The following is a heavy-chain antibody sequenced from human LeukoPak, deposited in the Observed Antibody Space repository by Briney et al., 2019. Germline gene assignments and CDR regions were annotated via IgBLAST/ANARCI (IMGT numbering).Heavy chain of an antibody. V-gene: IGHV3-53*01. Sequence: GGSLRLSCAASGFTVSSNYMSWVRQAPGKGLEWVSVIYSDGSTYYAASVKGRFTISRDNAKNTLYLQMNSLRAEDTAVYYCASASSHRIAAGGDYWGQGTLVTVSS. CDR2: IYSDGST. D-gene: IGHD6-13*01. J-gene: IGHJ4*02. CDR3: ASASSHRIAAGGDY. CDR1: GFTVSSNY.